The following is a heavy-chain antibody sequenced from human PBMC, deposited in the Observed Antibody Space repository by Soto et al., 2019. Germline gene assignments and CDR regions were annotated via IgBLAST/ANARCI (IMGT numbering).Heavy chain of an antibody. CDR2: VSDSGAKT. V-gene: IGHV3-23*01. Sequence: PGGSLRLSCVASGFTFRTNPMSWVRQAPGKGLEWVSGVSDSGAKTYYADSVKGRFTVSRDNSKNTLYLEMKSLRAEDTAVYYCAKDFQFGGSGTGYFDNWGQGTPVTVSS. J-gene: IGHJ4*02. CDR1: GFTFRTNP. CDR3: AKDFQFGGSGTGYFDN. D-gene: IGHD3-10*01.